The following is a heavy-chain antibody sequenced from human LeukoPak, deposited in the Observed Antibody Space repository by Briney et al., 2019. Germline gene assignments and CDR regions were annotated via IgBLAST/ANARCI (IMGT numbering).Heavy chain of an antibody. CDR2: IREDGGDI. V-gene: IGHV3-7*01. CDR3: VRDRGSGSSQTHEFFEH. D-gene: IGHD1-26*01. CDR1: GFTFSSYW. J-gene: IGHJ1*01. Sequence: PGGSLRLSCAASGFTFSSYWMSWVRQAPGNGPEWVAMIREDGGDIYYVGSVKGRFTISRDNAKNSLFLQMNSLRAEDTAVYYCVRDRGSGSSQTHEFFEHWGQGTLVTVSS.